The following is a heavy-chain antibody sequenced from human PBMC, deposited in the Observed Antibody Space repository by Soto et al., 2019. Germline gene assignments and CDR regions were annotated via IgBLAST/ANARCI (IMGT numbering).Heavy chain of an antibody. J-gene: IGHJ4*02. D-gene: IGHD1-26*01. V-gene: IGHV3-33*01. CDR3: ARDNRRDLPRAFFGR. Sequence: QVQLVESGGGVVQPGRSLRLSCAASGFIFSDYAMHWVRQAPGKGLEWVATIWYDGSKKYFGDSVKGRFTISRENSKNTLDLQMNSLRGEDTAVYLGARDNRRDLPRAFFGRWGQGTLVTVSS. CDR1: GFIFSDYA. CDR2: IWYDGSKK.